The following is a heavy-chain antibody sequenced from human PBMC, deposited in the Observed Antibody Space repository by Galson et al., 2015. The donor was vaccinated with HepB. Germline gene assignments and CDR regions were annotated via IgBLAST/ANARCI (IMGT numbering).Heavy chain of an antibody. CDR2: ISGSGGST. J-gene: IGHJ4*02. CDR1: GFTFSSYA. D-gene: IGHD3-10*01. CDR3: AKDESIYGKLGGVAY. V-gene: IGHV3-23*01. Sequence: SLRLSCAASGFTFSSYAMSWVRQAPGKGLEWVSAISGSGGSTYYADSVKGRFTISRDNSKNTLYLQMNSLRAEDTAVYYCAKDESIYGKLGGVAYWGQGTLVTVSS.